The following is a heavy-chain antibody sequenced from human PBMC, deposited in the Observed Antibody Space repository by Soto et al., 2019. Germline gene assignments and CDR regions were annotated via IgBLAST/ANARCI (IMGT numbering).Heavy chain of an antibody. CDR2: INPNSGNI. D-gene: IGHD3-10*01. J-gene: IGHJ4*02. V-gene: IGHV1-8*01. CDR3: ARGRASGSYYLLDY. Sequence: ASVKVSCKASGDTFTTYDINWVRQATGHGLEWMGWINPNSGNIGYAQRFQGRVTMTRDTAIRTAYMEVSSLRSDDTAVYYCARGRASGSYYLLDYWGQGTLVTISS. CDR1: GDTFTTYD.